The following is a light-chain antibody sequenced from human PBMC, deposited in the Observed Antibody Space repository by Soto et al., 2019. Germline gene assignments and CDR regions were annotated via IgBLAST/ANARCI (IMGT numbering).Light chain of an antibody. CDR2: DNS. CDR1: RSNIGAGYD. CDR3: LSYAVTLGGPA. Sequence: QSVLTQPPSLSGAPGQRVTISCTGSRSNIGAGYDVHWYQHLPGTAPKVLIFDNSNRPSGVPDRFSGSKSGTSASLAITGLQAGDGGVYSCLSYAVTLGGPAFGGGTKLTVL. J-gene: IGLJ2*01. V-gene: IGLV1-40*01.